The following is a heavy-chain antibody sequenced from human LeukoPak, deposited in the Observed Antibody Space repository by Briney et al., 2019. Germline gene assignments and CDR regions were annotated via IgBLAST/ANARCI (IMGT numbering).Heavy chain of an antibody. V-gene: IGHV3-21*01. CDR3: ATMSAAGRGGDLDF. CDR1: GFSSSDYT. Sequence: GSLRLSCAASGFSSSDYTMNWVRQAPGKGLEWVSSINSGGNYIYYSDSVKGRFTISRDNAENSLYLQMNSLRAEDTAVYYCATMSAAGRGGDLDFWGQGTLVTVSS. D-gene: IGHD6-13*01. J-gene: IGHJ4*02. CDR2: INSGGNYI.